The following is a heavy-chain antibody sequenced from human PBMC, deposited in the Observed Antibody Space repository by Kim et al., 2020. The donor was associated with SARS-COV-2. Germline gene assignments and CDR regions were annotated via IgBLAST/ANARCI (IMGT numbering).Heavy chain of an antibody. J-gene: IGHJ4*02. CDR3: ARPGTPGKATIYSFDY. CDR1: GYSFTNYW. CDR2: ISPGDSGT. D-gene: IGHD5-12*01. Sequence: GESLKISCKASGYSFTNYWIGWVRQMPGKGLEWMGIISPGDSGTKYSPSFQGQVTISPDKSITTAYLHWLSLTASDAGMYFCARPGTPGKATIYSFDYWGQGTLVTVSS. V-gene: IGHV5-51*01.